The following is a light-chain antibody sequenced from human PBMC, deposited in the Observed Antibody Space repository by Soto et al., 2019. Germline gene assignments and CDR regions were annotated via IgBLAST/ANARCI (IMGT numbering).Light chain of an antibody. J-gene: IGKJ4*02. CDR1: QDIVTY. CDR3: QHYTLSSGP. CDR2: DAS. Sequence: IHMTQSPSTVSASVGESVTISCRASQDIVTYLAWYQQKPGKAPKLLIFDASTLQSGVSSRFRGSGSGSDFSLTISNLQPDDVGVYFCQHYTLSSGPFGGGTRVET. V-gene: IGKV1-5*01.